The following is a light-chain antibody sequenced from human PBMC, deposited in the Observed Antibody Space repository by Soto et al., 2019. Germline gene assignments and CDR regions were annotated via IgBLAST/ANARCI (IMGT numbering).Light chain of an antibody. V-gene: IGKV4-1*01. CDR3: QQYYTTPVT. CDR2: WAS. CDR1: QSVLYSSNNKNY. J-gene: IGKJ1*01. Sequence: DILMTQSPDSLAVSLGERATINCKSGQSVLYSSNNKNYLAWYQQKPGQAPRLLIYWASTRESGVPDRFSGSGSGTDFTLTISSLQAEDVAVYYCQQYYTTPVTFGQGTKVDI.